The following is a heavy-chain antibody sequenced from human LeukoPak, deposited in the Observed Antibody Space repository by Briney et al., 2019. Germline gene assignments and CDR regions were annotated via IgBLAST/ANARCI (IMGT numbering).Heavy chain of an antibody. D-gene: IGHD4-17*01. CDR1: GGTFSSYA. Sequence: SVKVSCKXSGGTFSSYAISWVQQAPGQGLEWMGGIIPIFGTANYAQKFQGRVTITTDESTSTAYMELSSLRSEDTAVYYCARVGGHDYGDYAFDYWGQGTLVTVSS. CDR2: IIPIFGTA. CDR3: ARVGGHDYGDYAFDY. V-gene: IGHV1-69*05. J-gene: IGHJ4*02.